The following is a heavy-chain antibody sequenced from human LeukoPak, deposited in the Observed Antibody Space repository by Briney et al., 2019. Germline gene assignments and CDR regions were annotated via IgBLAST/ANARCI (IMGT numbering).Heavy chain of an antibody. CDR1: GGSISSGGYY. V-gene: IGHV4-30-2*01. D-gene: IGHD6-13*01. Sequence: SETLSLTCTVSGGSISSGGYYWSWIRQPPGKGLEWIGYIYHSGSTYYNPSLKSRVTISVDRSKNQFSLKLSSVTAADTAVYYCARRMGDIAAAGTAGFDYWGQGTLVTVSS. J-gene: IGHJ4*02. CDR3: ARRMGDIAAAGTAGFDY. CDR2: IYHSGST.